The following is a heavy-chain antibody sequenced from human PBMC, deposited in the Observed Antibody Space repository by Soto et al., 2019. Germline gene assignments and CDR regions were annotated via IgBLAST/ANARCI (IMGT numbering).Heavy chain of an antibody. V-gene: IGHV6-1*01. CDR2: TYYSSKWHN. Sequence: SQTLSLTCAICGDSVSSHSVACKWSRQTPSRGLEWLGRTYYSSKWHNDYAVSVKSRITINPDTSKDQFSLQLNSVNPEDTAVYYCARGGAYSSGWAKYDAFDIWGQGTMVTVSS. CDR3: ARGGAYSSGWAKYDAFDI. D-gene: IGHD6-19*01. CDR1: GDSVSSHSVA. J-gene: IGHJ3*02.